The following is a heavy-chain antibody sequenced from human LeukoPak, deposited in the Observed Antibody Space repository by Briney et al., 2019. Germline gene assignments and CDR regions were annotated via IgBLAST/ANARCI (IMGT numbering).Heavy chain of an antibody. Sequence: GGSLRLSCAASGFTSKKYDVTWVRQAPGKGLEWVSGIRASGGATYYADSVKGRFNISRDNSKNTLYLQMNSLRAEDTAVYYCAKGLDYYGSDSFDYWGQGTLVTVSS. D-gene: IGHD3-10*01. CDR3: AKGLDYYGSDSFDY. J-gene: IGHJ4*02. CDR2: IRASGGAT. CDR1: GFTSKKYD. V-gene: IGHV3-23*01.